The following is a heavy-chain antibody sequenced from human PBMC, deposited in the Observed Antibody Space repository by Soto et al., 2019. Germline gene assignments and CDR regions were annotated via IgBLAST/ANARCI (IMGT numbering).Heavy chain of an antibody. V-gene: IGHV1-2*04. CDR2: INPNSGGT. CDR1: GGTFSSYA. J-gene: IGHJ6*02. D-gene: IGHD3-16*01. Sequence: ASVKVSCKASGGTFSSYAISWVRQAPGQGLEWMGWINPNSGGTNYAQKFQGWVTMTRDTSISTAYMELSRLRSDDTAVYYCAREGLGYYYGMDVWGQGTTVTVSS. CDR3: AREGLGYYYGMDV.